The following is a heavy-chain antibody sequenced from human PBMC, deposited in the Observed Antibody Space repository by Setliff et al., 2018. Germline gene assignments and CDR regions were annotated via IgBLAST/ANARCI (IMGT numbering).Heavy chain of an antibody. CDR2: MYYSGDT. V-gene: IGHV4-59*02. CDR3: ATDGPVLNGDYIS. J-gene: IGHJ5*02. D-gene: IGHD3-10*01. Sequence: SETLSLTCTVSGGSVRGYYWSWIRQPPGKGLEWIGYMYYSGDTYYNPSVKSRVTISVDKSKNQFSLSLRSVTAADTAVYYCATDGPVLNGDYISWGQGTLVTVSS. CDR1: GGSVRGYY.